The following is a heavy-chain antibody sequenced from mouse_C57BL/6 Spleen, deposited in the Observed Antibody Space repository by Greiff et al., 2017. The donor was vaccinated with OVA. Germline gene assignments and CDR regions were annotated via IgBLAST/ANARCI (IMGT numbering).Heavy chain of an antibody. Sequence: QVQLQQPGAELVKPGASVKLSCKASGYTFTSYWMHWVKQRPGRGLEWIGRIDPTSGGTQYNETFKSKATLTVDKPSSTAYMQLSSLTSEYSAVYYCARSSLMTTVAPGYWGQGTTLTVSS. J-gene: IGHJ2*01. CDR2: IDPTSGGT. V-gene: IGHV1-72*01. CDR1: GYTFTSYW. D-gene: IGHD1-1*01. CDR3: ARSSLMTTVAPGY.